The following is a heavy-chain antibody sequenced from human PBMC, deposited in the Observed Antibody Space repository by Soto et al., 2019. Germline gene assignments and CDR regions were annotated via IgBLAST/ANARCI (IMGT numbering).Heavy chain of an antibody. J-gene: IGHJ4*02. CDR2: IYYSGST. V-gene: IGHV4-39*01. CDR1: GGSISSSSYY. CDR3: ARHRGQSGLDY. D-gene: IGHD4-4*01. Sequence: SETLPLSCTVSGGSISSSSYYWGWIRQPPGKGLEWIGSIYYSGSTYYNPSLKSRVTISVDTSKNQFSLKLSSVTAADTAVYYCARHRGQSGLDYWGQGTLVTVSS.